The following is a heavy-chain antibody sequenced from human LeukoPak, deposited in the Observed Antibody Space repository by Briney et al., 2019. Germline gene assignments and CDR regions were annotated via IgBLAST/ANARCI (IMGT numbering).Heavy chain of an antibody. Sequence: SGESLKISCEGSGYTFTKYWIGWVRQMPGKGLEWMGIIHPGDSHTWYSPSFQGQVTISADKSISMAYLQWSSLKASDTAMYFCARQPGMTAKSWYFDLWGRGTLVTVSS. CDR3: ARQPGMTAKSWYFDL. V-gene: IGHV5-51*01. CDR1: GYTFTKYW. J-gene: IGHJ2*01. CDR2: IHPGDSHT. D-gene: IGHD2-2*01.